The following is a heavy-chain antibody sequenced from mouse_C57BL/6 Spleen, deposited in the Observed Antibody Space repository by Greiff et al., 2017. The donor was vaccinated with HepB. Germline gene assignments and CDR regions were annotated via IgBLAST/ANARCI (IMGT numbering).Heavy chain of an antibody. CDR1: GYTFTSYW. CDR3: AKMLYFYGSRHAMDY. Sequence: QVQLQQPGAELVKPGASVKMSCKASGYTFTSYWITWVKQRPGQGLEWIGDIYPGSGSTNYNEKFKSKATLTVDTSSSTAYMQLSSLTSEDSAVYSCAKMLYFYGSRHAMDYWGQGTSVTVSS. CDR2: IYPGSGST. J-gene: IGHJ4*01. V-gene: IGHV1-55*01. D-gene: IGHD1-1*01.